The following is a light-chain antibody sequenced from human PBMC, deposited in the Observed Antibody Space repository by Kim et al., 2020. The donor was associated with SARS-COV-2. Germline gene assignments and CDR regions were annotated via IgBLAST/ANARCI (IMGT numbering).Light chain of an antibody. CDR3: NSRDSSGDHVV. Sequence: ALGQTVRLTCQGDSLRNYYATWYQQRPGQAPVLVLYGKYNRPSGIPDRFSGSASGNTASLTITGAQAEDDADYYCNSRDSSGDHVVFGGGTQLTVL. CDR1: SLRNYY. CDR2: GKY. J-gene: IGLJ3*02. V-gene: IGLV3-19*01.